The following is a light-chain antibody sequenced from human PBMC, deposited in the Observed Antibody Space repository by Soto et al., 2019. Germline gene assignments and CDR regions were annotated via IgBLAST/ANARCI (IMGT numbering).Light chain of an antibody. J-gene: IGKJ4*01. CDR2: DAS. CDR3: QQRNNWPQT. CDR1: QSVSSY. V-gene: IGKV3-11*01. Sequence: EIVLTQSPATLSLSPGERASLSCRASQSVSSYLAWYQQKPGQAPRLLIYDASNRATGIPARFSGSGSGTDFNLTISSLEPEDFEVYYCQQRNNWPQTFGGGTKVEIK.